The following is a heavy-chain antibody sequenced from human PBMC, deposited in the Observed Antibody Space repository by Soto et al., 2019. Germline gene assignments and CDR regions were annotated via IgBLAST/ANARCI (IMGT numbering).Heavy chain of an antibody. Sequence: ASVKVSCKASGYTFTSYGISWVRQAPGQGLEWMGRISAYNGNTNYAQKFQGRVTITADKSTSTAYMELSSLRSEDTAVYYCARDHGYWGQGTLVTVSS. CDR1: GYTFTSYG. CDR2: ISAYNGNT. V-gene: IGHV1-18*01. J-gene: IGHJ4*02. CDR3: ARDHGY.